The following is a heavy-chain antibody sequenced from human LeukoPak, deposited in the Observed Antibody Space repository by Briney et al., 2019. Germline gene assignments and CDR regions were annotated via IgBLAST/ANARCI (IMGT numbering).Heavy chain of an antibody. CDR2: ISYDGSNK. D-gene: IGHD3-10*01. V-gene: IGHV3-30-3*01. J-gene: IGHJ4*02. CDR1: GFTFSSYA. CDR3: ARAGRLWFGELFGSFYYFDY. Sequence: GGSLRLSCAASGFTFSSYAMHWVRQAPGKGLEWVAVISYDGSNKYYADSVKGRFTISRDNSKNTLYLQMNSLRAEDTAVYYCARAGRLWFGELFGSFYYFDYWGQGTLVTVSS.